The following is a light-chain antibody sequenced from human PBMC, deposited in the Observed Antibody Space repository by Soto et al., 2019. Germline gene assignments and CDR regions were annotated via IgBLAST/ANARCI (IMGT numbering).Light chain of an antibody. CDR3: QSYDSSLSAVV. J-gene: IGLJ2*01. Sequence: QSVLTQPPSVSGAPGQRVIISCTGSSSNIGAGYDVHWYQQLPGTAPKLLMYDNTNRPSGVPDRFSGSKSGTSASLAITGLQAEDEADYYCQSYDSSLSAVVFGGGTKLTVL. CDR1: SSNIGAGYD. CDR2: DNT. V-gene: IGLV1-40*01.